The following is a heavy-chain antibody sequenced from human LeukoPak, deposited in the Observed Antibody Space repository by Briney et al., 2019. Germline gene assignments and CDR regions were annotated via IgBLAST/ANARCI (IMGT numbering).Heavy chain of an antibody. CDR1: GFTFSSYG. D-gene: IGHD3-22*01. V-gene: IGHV3-30*19. Sequence: PGRSLRLSCAASGFTFSSYGMHWVRQAPGKGLECVAVIWSDGSNKYYADSVKGRFTISRDNSKNTLYLQMNSLRAEDTAVYYCAREANYYDSSGYYFFLDYWGQGTLVTVSS. CDR2: IWSDGSNK. CDR3: AREANYYDSSGYYFFLDY. J-gene: IGHJ4*02.